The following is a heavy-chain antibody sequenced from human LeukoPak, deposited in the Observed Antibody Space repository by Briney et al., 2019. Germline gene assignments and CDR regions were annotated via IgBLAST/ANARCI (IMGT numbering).Heavy chain of an antibody. J-gene: IGHJ6*02. CDR2: INPNSGGT. V-gene: IGHV1-2*06. D-gene: IGHD1-1*01. CDR3: AAYTSPAGYNHDSYYYYGMDV. CDR1: GYTFTSYG. Sequence: ASVKVSCKASGYTFTSYGISWVRQAPGQGLEWMGRINPNSGGTNYAQKFQGRVTMTRDTSISTAYMELSRLRSDDTAVYYCAAYTSPAGYNHDSYYYYGMDVWGQGTTVTVSS.